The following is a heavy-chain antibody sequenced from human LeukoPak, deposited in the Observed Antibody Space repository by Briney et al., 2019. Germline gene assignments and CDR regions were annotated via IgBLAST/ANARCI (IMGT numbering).Heavy chain of an antibody. CDR1: GGSFSGYY. Sequence: SETLSLTCAVYGGSFSGYYWSWIRQPPGKGLEWIGEINHSGSTNYNPSLKSRVTISVDTSKNQFSLKLSSVTAADTAVYYCARSWIQLWVDRRYDYWGQGTLVTVSS. CDR2: INHSGST. V-gene: IGHV4-34*01. J-gene: IGHJ4*02. D-gene: IGHD5-18*01. CDR3: ARSWIQLWVDRRYDY.